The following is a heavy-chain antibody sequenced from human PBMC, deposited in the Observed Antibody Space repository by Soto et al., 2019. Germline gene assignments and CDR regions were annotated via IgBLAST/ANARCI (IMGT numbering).Heavy chain of an antibody. D-gene: IGHD2-21*01. CDR2: ISSSSSTI. V-gene: IGHV3-48*01. CDR3: ARDTRIAIEVRNWYFDL. J-gene: IGHJ2*01. CDR1: GFTFSSYS. Sequence: GGSLILSCAASGFTFSSYSMNWVRQAPGKGLEWVSYISSSSSTIYYADSVKGRFTISRDNAKNSLYLQMNSLRAEDTAVYYCARDTRIAIEVRNWYFDLWGRGTLVTVSS.